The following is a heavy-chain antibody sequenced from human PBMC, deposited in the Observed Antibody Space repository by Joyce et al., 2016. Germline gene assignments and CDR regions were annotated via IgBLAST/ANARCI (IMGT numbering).Heavy chain of an antibody. D-gene: IGHD2-2*01. CDR2: INLNRGGT. Sequence: QVQLVQSGAEVKKPGASLKVSCKASGYTFTDYYIHWGRLAPGEGLGGVGGINLNRGGTEYQQKFQGRVTMTRDTAIRTAYMELTGLRSDDTAVYYCARGDLRTSSHLFWYFALWGRGTLVTVSS. CDR1: GYTFTDYY. J-gene: IGHJ2*01. V-gene: IGHV1-2*02. CDR3: ARGDLRTSSHLFWYFAL.